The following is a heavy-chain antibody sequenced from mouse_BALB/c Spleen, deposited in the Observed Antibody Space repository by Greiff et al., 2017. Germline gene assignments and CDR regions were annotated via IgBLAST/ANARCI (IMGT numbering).Heavy chain of an antibody. Sequence: VMLVESGPELVKPGASVKMSCKASGYTFTSYYIHWVKQRPGQGLEWIGWIYPGDGSTKYNEKFKGKTTLTADKSSSTAYMLLSSLTSEDSAIYFCARGGDYESYWYFDVWGAGTTVTVSS. CDR2: IYPGDGST. V-gene: IGHV1S56*01. CDR1: GYTFTSYY. D-gene: IGHD2-4*01. CDR3: ARGGDYESYWYFDV. J-gene: IGHJ1*01.